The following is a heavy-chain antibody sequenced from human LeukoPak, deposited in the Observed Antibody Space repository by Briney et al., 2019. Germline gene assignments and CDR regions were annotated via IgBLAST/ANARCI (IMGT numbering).Heavy chain of an antibody. CDR3: ARDPMAGGYFDY. D-gene: IGHD5-24*01. CDR2: INPSGGST. Sequence: ASVKVSCKASGYTFTSYYMHWVRQAPGQGLEGMGIINPSGGSTSYAQKFQGRVTMTRDTSTSTVYMELSSLRSEDTAVYYCARDPMAGGYFDYWGQGTLVTASS. J-gene: IGHJ4*02. CDR1: GYTFTSYY. V-gene: IGHV1-46*01.